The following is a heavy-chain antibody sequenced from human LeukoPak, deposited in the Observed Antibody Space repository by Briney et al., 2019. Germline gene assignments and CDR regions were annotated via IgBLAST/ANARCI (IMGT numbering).Heavy chain of an antibody. CDR2: IYYSGST. CDR3: ARGTVPYYYYGMDV. D-gene: IGHD4-17*01. Sequence: PSETLSLTCTVSGGSISSYYWSWIRQPPGKGLEWIGYIYYSGSTNYNPSLKSRVTISVDTSKNQSSLKLSSVTAADTAVYYCARGTVPYYYYGMDVWGQGTTVTVSS. CDR1: GGSISSYY. J-gene: IGHJ6*02. V-gene: IGHV4-59*01.